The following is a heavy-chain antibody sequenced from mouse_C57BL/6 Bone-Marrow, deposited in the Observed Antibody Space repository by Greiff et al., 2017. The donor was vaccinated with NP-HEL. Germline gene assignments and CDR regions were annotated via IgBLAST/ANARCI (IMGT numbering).Heavy chain of an antibody. V-gene: IGHV5-6*01. CDR3: AGRGYDYDY. D-gene: IGHD2-4*01. CDR1: GFTFSSYG. J-gene: IGHJ2*01. Sequence: EVQLVESGGDLVKPGGSLKLSCAASGFTFSSYGMSWVRQTPDKRLEWVATISSGGSYTYYPDSVKGRFTISRVNAKNTLYLQMSSLKSEDTAMYYCAGRGYDYDYWGQGTTLTVSS. CDR2: ISSGGSYT.